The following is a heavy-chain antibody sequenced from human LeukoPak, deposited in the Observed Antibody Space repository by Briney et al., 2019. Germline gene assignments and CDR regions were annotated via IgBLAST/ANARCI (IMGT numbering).Heavy chain of an antibody. Sequence: SETLSLTCSVSGASSSGYYCHWVRQSAGKGLEWIGRIDPTGSTNYNPSLESRVTMSVDTSKDQFSLRLTSVTAADTAVYYCARVLPRQYDNHDTFDIWGQGTMVTVSS. CDR3: ARVLPRQYDNHDTFDI. V-gene: IGHV4-4*07. CDR1: GASSSGYY. CDR2: IDPTGST. J-gene: IGHJ3*02. D-gene: IGHD3-22*01.